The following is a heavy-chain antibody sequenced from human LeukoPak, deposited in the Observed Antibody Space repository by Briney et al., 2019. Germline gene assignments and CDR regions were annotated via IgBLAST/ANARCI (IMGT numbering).Heavy chain of an antibody. D-gene: IGHD4-17*01. J-gene: IGHJ4*02. CDR3: ARRIAGMDYGDYLDY. Sequence: PSETLSLTCTVSGGSISSYYWSRIRQPPGKGLEWIGYIYYSGSTNYNPSLKSRVTISVDTSKNQFSLKLSSVTAADTAVYYCARRIAGMDYGDYLDYWGQGTLVTVSS. CDR2: IYYSGST. V-gene: IGHV4-59*08. CDR1: GGSISSYY.